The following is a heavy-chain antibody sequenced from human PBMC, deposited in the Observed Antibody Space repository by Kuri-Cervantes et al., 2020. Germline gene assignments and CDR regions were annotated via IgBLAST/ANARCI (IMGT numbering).Heavy chain of an antibody. CDR3: ATFYGDFSGGMDV. CDR2: IYKDGKT. V-gene: IGHV3-66*01. D-gene: IGHD2/OR15-2a*01. Sequence: GESLKISCAVSGFTVSVNYMTWVRQAPEKGLEWVSLIYKDGKTDYADSVKGRFVISRDNSKNTLYLQMNKLRLEDTAMYYCATFYGDFSGGMDVWGQGTTGTVSS. CDR1: GFTVSVNY. J-gene: IGHJ6*01.